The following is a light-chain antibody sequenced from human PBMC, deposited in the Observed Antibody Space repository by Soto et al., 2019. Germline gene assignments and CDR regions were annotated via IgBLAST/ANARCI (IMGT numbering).Light chain of an antibody. CDR2: DAS. CDR1: QSVGSD. CDR3: QQRSSWPLT. Sequence: SPATLSLSPGERATLSCRASQSVGSDLAWYQQKPGQAPRLIIYDASKRATGIPGRFSGIGSGADFTLTITSLEPEDFAVYYCQQRSSWPLTFGQGTRLEIK. V-gene: IGKV3-11*01. J-gene: IGKJ5*01.